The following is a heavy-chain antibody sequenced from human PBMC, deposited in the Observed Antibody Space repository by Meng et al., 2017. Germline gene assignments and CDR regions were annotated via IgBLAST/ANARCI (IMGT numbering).Heavy chain of an antibody. D-gene: IGHD3-16*01. J-gene: IGHJ4*02. Sequence: QVQLVQSGDEVKKPGSSVKVSCKVSGGTFSGYVISWVRQAPGQGLEWMGGIIPIFGTANYAQKFQGRVTITADESTSTAYMELSSLRSEDTAVYYCASPKIGRRGSLDYWGQGTLVTASS. CDR2: IIPIFGTA. CDR3: ASPKIGRRGSLDY. CDR1: GGTFSGYV. V-gene: IGHV1-69*01.